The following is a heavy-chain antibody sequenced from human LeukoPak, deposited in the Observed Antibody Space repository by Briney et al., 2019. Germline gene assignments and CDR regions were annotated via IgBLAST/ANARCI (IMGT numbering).Heavy chain of an antibody. J-gene: IGHJ5*02. D-gene: IGHD3-10*01. CDR1: GGSISSGDYY. V-gene: IGHV4-30-4*01. CDR3: ATRLLLWFGELGWFDP. Sequence: SETLSLTCTVSGGSISSGDYYWSWIRQPPGKGLEWIGYIYYSGSTYYNPSLKSRVTIPVDTSKNQFSLKLSSVTAADTAVYYCATRLLLWFGELGWFDPWGQGTLVTVSS. CDR2: IYYSGST.